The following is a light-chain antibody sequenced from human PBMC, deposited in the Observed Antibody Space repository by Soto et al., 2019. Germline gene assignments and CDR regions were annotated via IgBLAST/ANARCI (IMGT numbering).Light chain of an antibody. J-gene: IGKJ4*01. V-gene: IGKV3-15*01. CDR2: SAS. CDR1: QSVSSN. Sequence: ETVMTQSPASLSVSPGERATLSCRASQSVSSNLVWYQQKPGQAPRLLIYSASTRATGIPARFSGSGSGTEFTLTISSLQSEDVAVYYCQQYHHMTRTFGGGTKVEIK. CDR3: QQYHHMTRT.